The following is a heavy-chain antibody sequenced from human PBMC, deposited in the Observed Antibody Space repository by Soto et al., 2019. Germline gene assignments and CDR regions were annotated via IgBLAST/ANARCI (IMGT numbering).Heavy chain of an antibody. V-gene: IGHV4-31*03. J-gene: IGHJ1*01. D-gene: IGHD3-10*01. CDR2: IHHSGST. Sequence: QVQLQESGPGLVKASQTLSLTCNVSGGSISSGGYYWTWIRQHPGKGLEWIGNIHHSGSTFYNPSLKSRVSLSVDTSKNQFSLKLSSVTAADTAVYFCVSGVLSWGQGTLVTVSS. CDR1: GGSISSGGYY. CDR3: VSGVLS.